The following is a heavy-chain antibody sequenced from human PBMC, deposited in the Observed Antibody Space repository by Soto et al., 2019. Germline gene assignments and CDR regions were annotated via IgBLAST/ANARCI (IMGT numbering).Heavy chain of an antibody. CDR1: GDSISNSNYY. V-gene: IGHV4-39*07. J-gene: IGHJ5*02. CDR3: ARVNYYGSGNYDESWFDP. CDR2: IYYSGIT. Sequence: SETRSLTCTVSGDSISNSNYYWGWIRQAPGKGLEWIANIYYSGITYCNPSLKSRVAISVDRSKNQFSLKVRSVTAADTAVYYCARVNYYGSGNYDESWFDPRSQGTLVTVS. D-gene: IGHD3-10*01.